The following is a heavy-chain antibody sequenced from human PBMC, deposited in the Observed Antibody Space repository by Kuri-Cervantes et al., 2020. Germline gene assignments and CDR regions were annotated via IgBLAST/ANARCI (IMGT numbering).Heavy chain of an antibody. CDR2: ISSSGSTI. D-gene: IGHD3-9*01. CDR1: GFTFSSYW. CDR3: ARGRETGRYFDWSLGY. V-gene: IGHV3-48*04. Sequence: GESLKISCAASGFTFSSYWMSWVRQAPGKGLEWVSYISSSGSTIYYADSVKGRFTISRDNAKNSLYLQMNSLRAEDTAVYYCARGRETGRYFDWSLGYWGQGTLVTVSS. J-gene: IGHJ4*02.